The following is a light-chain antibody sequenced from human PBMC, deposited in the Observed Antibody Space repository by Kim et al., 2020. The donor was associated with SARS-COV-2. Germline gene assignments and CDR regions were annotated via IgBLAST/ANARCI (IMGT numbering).Light chain of an antibody. CDR2: SAS. CDR3: RHPNNWPPYT. J-gene: IGKJ2*01. V-gene: IGKV3-15*01. Sequence: EVEMTQSPTTLSVSPGESGTLSCRASQTVGSHLAWYQQKPVQAPRLLIYSASTRATGIPPRFRCSGSGTEFTLPISSLQSEDSAIYYCRHPNNWPPYTFGQGTKLAI. CDR1: QTVGSH.